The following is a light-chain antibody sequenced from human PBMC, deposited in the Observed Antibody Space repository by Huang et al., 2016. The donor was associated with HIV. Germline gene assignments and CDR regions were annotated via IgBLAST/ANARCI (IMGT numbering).Light chain of an antibody. V-gene: IGKV6-21*01. CDR1: QSIGHN. CDR2: YTS. CDR3: HQSSIFESLT. Sequence: EIVLTQSPAFQSATPKEKVTITCRASQSIGHNFHWYQQKPEQSPKLLIKYTSQSVAGIPSRFSGSGTGTDVTLTINSLEAEDAATYYCHQSSIFESLTFGQGTRLEIK. J-gene: IGKJ5*01.